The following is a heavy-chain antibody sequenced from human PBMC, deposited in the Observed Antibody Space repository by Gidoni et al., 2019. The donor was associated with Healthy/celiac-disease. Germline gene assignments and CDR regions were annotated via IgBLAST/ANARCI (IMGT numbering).Heavy chain of an antibody. CDR2: IIPILGIA. J-gene: IGHJ3*02. D-gene: IGHD2-15*01. CDR3: ASSLEDIVVVVAAKGRAFDI. V-gene: IGHV1-69*02. CDR1: GGTFSSYT. Sequence: QVQLVQSGAEVKKPGSSVKVSCKASGGTFSSYTISWVRQAPGQGLEWMGRIIPILGIANYEQKFQGRVTITADKSTSTADMERSSLRSEETAVYYCASSLEDIVVVVAAKGRAFDIWGQGTMVTVSS.